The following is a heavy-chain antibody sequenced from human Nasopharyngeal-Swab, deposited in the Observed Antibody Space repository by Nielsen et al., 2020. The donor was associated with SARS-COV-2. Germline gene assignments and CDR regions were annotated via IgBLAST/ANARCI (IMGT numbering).Heavy chain of an antibody. CDR3: TTDIVGATYYGMDV. D-gene: IGHD1-26*01. CDR2: IKSKTDGGTT. CDR1: ELTFSNVW. Sequence: GGSLRLSCAASELTFSNVWMSWVRQAPGKGLEWVGRIKSKTDGGTTDYAAPVKDRFTISRDDSKNTLYLQISSLKTEDTAMYYCTTDIVGATYYGMDVWGQGTTVTVSS. J-gene: IGHJ6*02. V-gene: IGHV3-15*01.